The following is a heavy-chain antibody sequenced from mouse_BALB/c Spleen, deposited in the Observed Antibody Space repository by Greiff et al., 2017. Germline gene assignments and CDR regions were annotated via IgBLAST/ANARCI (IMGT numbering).Heavy chain of an antibody. CDR2: IYPGSGST. D-gene: IGHD1-1*01. CDR3: TRLGYYGSSRYFDY. CDR1: GYTFTSYW. V-gene: IGHV1S22*01. Sequence: LQQPGSELVRPGASVKLSCKASGYTFTSYWMHWVKQRHGQGLEWIGNIYPGSGSTNYDEKFKSKGTLTVDTSSSTAYMHLSSLTSEDSAVYYCTRLGYYGSSRYFDYWGQGTTLTVSS. J-gene: IGHJ2*01.